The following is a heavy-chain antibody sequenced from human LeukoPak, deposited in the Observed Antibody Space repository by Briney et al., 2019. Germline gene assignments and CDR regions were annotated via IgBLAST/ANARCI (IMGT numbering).Heavy chain of an antibody. CDR3: AMNPCKCYCDY. D-gene: IGHD1-14*01. Sequence: SVTVSFTASGYTFTGYYMNYLRQAPGQPPEWIGWSNPNSGGTNYAQKFQDKVSMSRNTSIRRAYMELSGLRSNDAAVYCCAMNPCKCYCDYWGQGTLVTVSS. CDR2: SNPNSGGT. CDR1: GYTFTGYY. V-gene: IGHV1-2*02. J-gene: IGHJ4*02.